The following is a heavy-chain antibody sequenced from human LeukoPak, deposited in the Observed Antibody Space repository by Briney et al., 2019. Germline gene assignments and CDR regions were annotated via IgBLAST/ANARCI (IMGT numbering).Heavy chain of an antibody. Sequence: GGSLRLSCAASGFTFSSHSMNWVRQAPGKGLEWVSSISTSSSYIYYADSVKGRFTISRDNAKNSLYLQMNSLRADDTGLYYCAKTNLVYSGSYYDYWGQGSLVTVSS. V-gene: IGHV3-21*01. D-gene: IGHD1-26*01. J-gene: IGHJ4*02. CDR1: GFTFSSHS. CDR2: ISTSSSYI. CDR3: AKTNLVYSGSYYDY.